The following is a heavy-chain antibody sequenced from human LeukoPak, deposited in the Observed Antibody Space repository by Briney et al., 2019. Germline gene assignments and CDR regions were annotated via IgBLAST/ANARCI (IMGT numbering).Heavy chain of an antibody. CDR1: GGSISSSSYY. J-gene: IGHJ3*02. CDR2: IYYSGST. D-gene: IGHD4-23*01. V-gene: IGHV4-39*01. CDR3: ARRKTPDYGGNIEDAFDI. Sequence: SEPLSLTCTVSGGSISSSSYYWGWIRQPPGKGLEWIGSIYYSGSTYYNPSLKSRVTISVDTSKNQFSLKLSSVTAADTAVYYCARRKTPDYGGNIEDAFDIWGQGTMVTVSS.